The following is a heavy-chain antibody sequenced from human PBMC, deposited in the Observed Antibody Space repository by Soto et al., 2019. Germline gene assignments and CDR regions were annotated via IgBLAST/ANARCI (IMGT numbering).Heavy chain of an antibody. CDR1: GGTFSSYT. D-gene: IGHD1-26*01. Sequence: QVQLVQSGAEVKKPGSSVKVSCKASGGTFSSYTISWVRQAPGQGLEWMGRIIPILGIANYAQKFQGRVTITGDKSTSTAYMELSSLRSEDTAVYYCAREARWALLGGGDLYWYFDLWGRGTLVTVSS. CDR3: AREARWALLGGGDLYWYFDL. V-gene: IGHV1-69*08. J-gene: IGHJ2*01. CDR2: IIPILGIA.